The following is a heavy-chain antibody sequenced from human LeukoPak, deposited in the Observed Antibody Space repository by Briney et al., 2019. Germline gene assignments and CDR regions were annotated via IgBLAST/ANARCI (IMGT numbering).Heavy chain of an antibody. V-gene: IGHV4-59*01. J-gene: IGHJ3*02. CDR1: GGSISSYH. CDR3: ARARNYYDSSDYYYEGDAFDI. Sequence: PSETLSLTCTVYGGSISSYHWSWIRQPPGKGLECIGYIYYSGSTNYNPSLKSRVTISVDTSKNRFSLKLSSVTASDTAVYYCARARNYYDSSDYYYEGDAFDIWDQGTMVTVSS. D-gene: IGHD3-22*01. CDR2: IYYSGST.